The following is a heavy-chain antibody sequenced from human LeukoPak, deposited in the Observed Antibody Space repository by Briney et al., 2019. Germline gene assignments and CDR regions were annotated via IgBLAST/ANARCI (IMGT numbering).Heavy chain of an antibody. V-gene: IGHV5-51*01. J-gene: IGHJ4*02. CDR3: ARSLYGVNTWFDY. CDR2: IYPGDSDT. D-gene: IGHD4/OR15-4a*01. Sequence: KVSCKASGYTFTSYWIGWVRQMPGKGLEWMGIIYPGDSDTRYSPSFQGQVTISADKSISTAYLQWSSLKASDTAMYYCARSLYGVNTWFDYWGQGTPVTVSS. CDR1: GYTFTSYW.